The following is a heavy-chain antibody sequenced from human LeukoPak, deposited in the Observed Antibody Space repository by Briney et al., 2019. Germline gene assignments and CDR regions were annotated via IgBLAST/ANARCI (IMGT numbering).Heavy chain of an antibody. CDR3: ARDPSNYYDSSGYSRVDYYYGMDV. J-gene: IGHJ6*02. CDR1: GYTFTSYG. Sequence: ASVKVSCKASGYTFTSYGISWVRQAPGQGLEWMAWISAYNGNTNYAQKLQGRVTMTTDTSTSTAYMELRSLRSDDTAVYYCARDPSNYYDSSGYSRVDYYYGMDVWGQGTTVTVSS. CDR2: ISAYNGNT. V-gene: IGHV1-18*01. D-gene: IGHD3-22*01.